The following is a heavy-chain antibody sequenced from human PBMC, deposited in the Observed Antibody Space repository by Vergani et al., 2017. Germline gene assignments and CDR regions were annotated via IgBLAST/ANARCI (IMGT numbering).Heavy chain of an antibody. CDR1: GFTFSSYS. J-gene: IGHJ4*02. Sequence: EVQLVESGGGLVQPGGSLRLSCAASGFTFSSYSMNWVRQAPGKGLEWVSYISSSSSYIYYADSVKGRFTISRDNAKNSLYLQMNSLRAEDTAVYYCARDLDSSWYYYENYFDYWGQGTLVTVSS. D-gene: IGHD6-13*01. V-gene: IGHV3-21*05. CDR3: ARDLDSSWYYYENYFDY. CDR2: ISSSSSYI.